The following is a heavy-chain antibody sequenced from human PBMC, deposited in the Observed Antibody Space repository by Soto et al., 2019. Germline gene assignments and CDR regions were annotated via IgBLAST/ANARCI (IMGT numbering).Heavy chain of an antibody. V-gene: IGHV3-11*01. CDR1: GFSFSDYY. J-gene: IGHJ5*02. Sequence: QEQLVESGGGVVKPGGSLRLSCTASGFSFSDYYMSWIRQAPGKGLECIAYISSSGNSIYYADSVKGRFTVSRDNAKNLLYLHMNSLTAEDTAMYYCVRDDDYGGTNNWFDPWGQGTLVTVSS. D-gene: IGHD4-17*01. CDR2: ISSSGNSI. CDR3: VRDDDYGGTNNWFDP.